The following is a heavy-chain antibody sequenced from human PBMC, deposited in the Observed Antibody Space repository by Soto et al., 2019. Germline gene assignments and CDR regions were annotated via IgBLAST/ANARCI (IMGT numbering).Heavy chain of an antibody. V-gene: IGHV3-30*18. CDR2: ISYDGSNT. D-gene: IGHD1-26*01. J-gene: IGHJ4*01. Sequence: QVQLVESGGGVVQPGRSLRLSCVASGFTFSSYGMHWVRQAPGKGLEWVAIISYDGSNTYYADSVKGRFTISRDNSKNTLYLQMNSLRAEDTSVYYCAKEVGLSGSYYISSSYYFDYWGHGTLVTVSS. CDR3: AKEVGLSGSYYISSSYYFDY. CDR1: GFTFSSYG.